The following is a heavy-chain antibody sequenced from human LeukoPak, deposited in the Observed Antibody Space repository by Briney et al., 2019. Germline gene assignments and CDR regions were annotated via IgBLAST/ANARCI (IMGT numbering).Heavy chain of an antibody. J-gene: IGHJ4*02. CDR1: GYRFTSYW. CDR2: IYPGDSDT. D-gene: IGHD6-13*01. CDR3: ARLGSEAGTADGPDY. Sequence: GESLKISCKGSGYRFTSYWIGWVRQMPGKDLEWMGMIYPGDSDTTYSPSFQGQVIISVDKSISNVYLQLSSLKASDTAMYYCARLGSEAGTADGPDYWGQGTLVTVSA. V-gene: IGHV5-51*01.